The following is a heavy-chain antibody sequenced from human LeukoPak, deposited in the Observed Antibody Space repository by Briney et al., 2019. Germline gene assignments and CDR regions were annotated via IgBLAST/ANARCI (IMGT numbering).Heavy chain of an antibody. D-gene: IGHD2-2*01. CDR3: AQDRGARYPFGMDV. J-gene: IGHJ6*02. Sequence: GGSLRLSCAASGLTFSTYAMRWIRQAPGKGLEWVSSIGGGGTTSYADSVKGRFTISRDLSKITVYLQMNSLRAEDTAVYYCAQDRGARYPFGMDVWGQGTTVTVSS. CDR2: IGGGGTT. CDR1: GLTFSTYA. V-gene: IGHV3-23*01.